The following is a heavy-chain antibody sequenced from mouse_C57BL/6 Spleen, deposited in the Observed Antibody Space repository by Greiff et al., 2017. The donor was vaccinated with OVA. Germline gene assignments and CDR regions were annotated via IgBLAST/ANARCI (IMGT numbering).Heavy chain of an antibody. CDR3: ARREEYYWYFDV. J-gene: IGHJ1*03. V-gene: IGHV1-50*01. CDR2: IDPSDSYT. CDR1: GYTFTSYW. D-gene: IGHD5-1*01. Sequence: VQLQQPGAELVKPGASVKLSCKASGYTFTSYWMQWVKQRPGQGLEWIGEIDPSDSYTNYNQKFKGKATLTVDTSSSTAYMQLSSLTSEDSAVYYCARREEYYWYFDVWGTGTTVTVSS.